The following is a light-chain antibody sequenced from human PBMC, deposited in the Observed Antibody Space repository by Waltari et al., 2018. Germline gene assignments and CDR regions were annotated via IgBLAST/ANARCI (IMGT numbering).Light chain of an antibody. V-gene: IGKV1-33*01. J-gene: IGKJ2*01. CDR2: DAS. CDR1: QDISNH. CDR3: QQYDNPPYT. Sequence: DIQLTQSPSSLSASVGDRVPITCQASQDISNHLNWYQQKPGKAPNLVIYDASNLETGVPSRFSGSGSGTDFTFTIASLQPEDIATYHCQQYDNPPYTFGQGTKLEI.